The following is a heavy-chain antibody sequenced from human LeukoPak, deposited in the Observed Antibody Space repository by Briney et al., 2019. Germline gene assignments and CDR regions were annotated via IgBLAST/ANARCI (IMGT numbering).Heavy chain of an antibody. J-gene: IGHJ4*02. CDR2: IYYSGST. D-gene: IGHD3-3*01. Sequence: TPSETLSLTCTVSGGSISAYYWSWIRQPPGKGLEWIGYIYYSGSTSYNPSLKSRVTILVDTSKNQFSLKLSSVTAADTAVYYCARHEGSVLFAFDYWGQGTLVTVSS. CDR3: ARHEGSVLFAFDY. V-gene: IGHV4-59*08. CDR1: GGSISAYY.